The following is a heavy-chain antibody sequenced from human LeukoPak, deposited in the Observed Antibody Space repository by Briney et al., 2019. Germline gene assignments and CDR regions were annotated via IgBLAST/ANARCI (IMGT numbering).Heavy chain of an antibody. CDR2: IYYSGST. CDR3: AREPTGHDAFDI. V-gene: IGHV4-39*07. Sequence: SETLSLTCTVSGGSISSSSYYWGWIRQPPGKGLEWIGSIYYSGSTYYNPSLKSRVTISVDTSKNQFSLKLSSVTAADTAVYYCAREPTGHDAFDIWGQGTMVTVSS. D-gene: IGHD1-1*01. J-gene: IGHJ3*02. CDR1: GGSISSSSYY.